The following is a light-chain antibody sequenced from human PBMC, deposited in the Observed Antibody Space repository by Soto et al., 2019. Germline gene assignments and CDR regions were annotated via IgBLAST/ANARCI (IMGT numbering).Light chain of an antibody. CDR1: QSISSY. J-gene: IGKJ5*01. Sequence: EIVLTQSPATLSLSPGERATLSCRASQSISSYLAWYRQIPGQAPRLLIYDASNRATGIPDRFSGGGSGTDFSLTISSLEPEDFAVYYCQQRSNLPPTCGQGTLLEIK. CDR3: QQRSNLPPT. CDR2: DAS. V-gene: IGKV3-11*01.